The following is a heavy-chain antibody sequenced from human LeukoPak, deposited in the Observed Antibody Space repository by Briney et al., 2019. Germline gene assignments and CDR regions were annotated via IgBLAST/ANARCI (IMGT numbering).Heavy chain of an antibody. Sequence: PSETLSLTCTVSGVSISSYYWSWVRQPPGQGLKWIGYIYYSGSTNYNPSLKSRVTISVDTSKNQFSLKLSSVTAADTAVYYCARHVRGASNAFDIWGQGTMVTVSS. J-gene: IGHJ3*02. D-gene: IGHD1-26*01. CDR1: GVSISSYY. CDR2: IYYSGST. CDR3: ARHVRGASNAFDI. V-gene: IGHV4-59*08.